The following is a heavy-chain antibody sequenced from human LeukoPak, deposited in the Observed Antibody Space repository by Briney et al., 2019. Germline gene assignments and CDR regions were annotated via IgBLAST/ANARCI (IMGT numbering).Heavy chain of an antibody. CDR1: GASISDYY. J-gene: IGHJ6*02. CDR3: ARHFQRTWGYFYAMDV. Sequence: PSETLSLTCTVSGASISDYYWSWIRQPPGKGLEGIGYIYYSGSSNYNPSLKSRVTISVDTSKNQFSLKLSSVTAADTAVYYCARHFQRTWGYFYAMDVWGQGTTVTVSS. V-gene: IGHV4-59*08. D-gene: IGHD7-27*01. CDR2: IYYSGSS.